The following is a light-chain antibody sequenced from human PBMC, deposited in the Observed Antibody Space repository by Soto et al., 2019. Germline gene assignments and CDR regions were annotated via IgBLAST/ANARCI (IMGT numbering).Light chain of an antibody. CDR2: GAS. CDR3: QQYGSSPLFT. CDR1: QSVSSSY. J-gene: IGKJ3*01. V-gene: IGKV3-20*01. Sequence: EIVLTQSPGTLSLSPGERATLSCRASQSVSSSYLAWYQQKPGQAPRRLIYGASSRATGMPDRFSGSGSGTDFTLSISRLETEDCVVYYGQQYGSSPLFTFGPGTKVDIK.